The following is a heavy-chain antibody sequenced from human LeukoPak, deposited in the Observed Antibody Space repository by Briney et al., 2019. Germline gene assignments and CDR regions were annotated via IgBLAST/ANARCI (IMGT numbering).Heavy chain of an antibody. CDR1: GGSISSSSYY. V-gene: IGHV4-39*07. CDR2: IYYSGST. Sequence: PSETLSLTCTVSGGSISSSSYYWGWIRQPPGKGLEWIGRIYYSGSTYYNPSLKSRVTTSVDTSKNQFSLKLSSVTAADTAVYYCARVRYYYGSGSSYYYYMDVWGKGTTVTISS. J-gene: IGHJ6*03. CDR3: ARVRYYYGSGSSYYYYMDV. D-gene: IGHD3-10*01.